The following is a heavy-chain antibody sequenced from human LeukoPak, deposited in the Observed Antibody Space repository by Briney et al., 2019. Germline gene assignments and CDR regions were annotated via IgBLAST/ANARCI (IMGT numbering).Heavy chain of an antibody. D-gene: IGHD4-23*01. Sequence: ASVKVSCKASGYTFTSYYMHWVRQAPGQGLEWMGIINPSGGSTSYAQKFQGRVTMTRDMSTSTAYMELSSLRSEDTAVYYCAANYGGNQYYFDYWGQGTLVTVSS. CDR2: INPSGGST. CDR1: GYTFTSYY. CDR3: AANYGGNQYYFDY. V-gene: IGHV1-46*01. J-gene: IGHJ4*02.